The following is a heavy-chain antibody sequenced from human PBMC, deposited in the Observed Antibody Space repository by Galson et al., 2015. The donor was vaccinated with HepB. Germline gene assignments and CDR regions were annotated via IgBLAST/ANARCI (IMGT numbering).Heavy chain of an antibody. CDR3: ARGARIFDY. CDR2: IYYSGST. J-gene: IGHJ4*02. CDR1: GGSISSYY. V-gene: IGHV4-59*01. Sequence: ETLSLTCTVSGGSISSYYWNWIRQPPGKGLEWIGYIYYSGSTDYNPSLKSRVTISVDTSKNQFSLKLSSVTAADTAVYYCARGARIFDYWGQGTLVTVSS.